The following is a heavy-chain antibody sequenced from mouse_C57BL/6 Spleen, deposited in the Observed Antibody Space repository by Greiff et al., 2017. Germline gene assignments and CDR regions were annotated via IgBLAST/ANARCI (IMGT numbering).Heavy chain of an antibody. CDR1: GFTFSNYW. V-gene: IGHV6-3*01. Sequence: EVMLVESGGGLVQPGGSMKLSCVASGFTFSNYWMNWVRQSPEKGLEWVAQIRLKSDNYATHYAESVKGRFTISRDDSKSSVYLQMNNLRAEDTGIYYCTGAGHYYAMDYWGQGTSVTVSS. J-gene: IGHJ4*01. CDR2: IRLKSDNYAT. CDR3: TGAGHYYAMDY.